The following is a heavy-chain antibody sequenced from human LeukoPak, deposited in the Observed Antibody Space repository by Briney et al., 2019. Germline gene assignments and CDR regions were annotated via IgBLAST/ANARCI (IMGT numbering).Heavy chain of an antibody. V-gene: IGHV5-51*01. CDR1: GYSFTSYW. D-gene: IGHD1-7*01. CDR2: IYPGDSDT. CDR3: ARLPKQLELRGFFDY. J-gene: IGHJ4*02. Sequence: GESLQISCQGSGYSFTSYWIGWVRQLPGKGLEWMGIIYPGDSDTRYSPSFQGQVTISADKSINTAYLQWSSLKASDTAMYYCARLPKQLELRGFFDYWGQGTLVTVSS.